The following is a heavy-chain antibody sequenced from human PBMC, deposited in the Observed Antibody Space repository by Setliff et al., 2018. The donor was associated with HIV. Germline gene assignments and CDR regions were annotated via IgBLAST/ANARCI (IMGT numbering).Heavy chain of an antibody. Sequence: SETLSLTCAVYGGSFSGFYWSWIRQPPGKGLERIGEINHSGSTNYNPSLKSRVTISVDTSKNQFSLKLSSVTAADTAVYYCARTLLTHYNFWSGYYSYDAFDIWGQGTMVTVSS. V-gene: IGHV4-34*01. CDR2: INHSGST. D-gene: IGHD3-3*01. CDR3: ARTLLTHYNFWSGYYSYDAFDI. CDR1: GGSFSGFY. J-gene: IGHJ3*02.